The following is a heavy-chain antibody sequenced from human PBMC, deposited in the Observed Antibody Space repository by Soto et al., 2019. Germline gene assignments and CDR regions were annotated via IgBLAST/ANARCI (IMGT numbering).Heavy chain of an antibody. D-gene: IGHD2-15*01. J-gene: IGHJ4*02. Sequence: PSETLSLTCAVSGGSISSGGYSWSWIRQPPGKGLEWIGYIYHSGSTYYNPSLKSRVTILVDRSKNHFSLKLSSVTAADTAVYYCARGEVVALGYWGQGTLVTVSS. CDR2: IYHSGST. CDR3: ARGEVVALGY. V-gene: IGHV4-30-2*01. CDR1: GGSISSGGYS.